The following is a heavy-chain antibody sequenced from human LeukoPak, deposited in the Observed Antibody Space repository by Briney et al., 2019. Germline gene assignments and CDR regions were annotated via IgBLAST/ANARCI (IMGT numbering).Heavy chain of an antibody. J-gene: IGHJ4*02. D-gene: IGHD3-10*01. CDR3: ARHRISGTYKGDFDY. Sequence: SETLSLTCTISGASISSYYWSWIRQPPGKGLEWIGFIYYSGSTNYNPSLQSRVTISVDTSRNQFSLKVSSVTAADTAVYYCARHRISGTYKGDFDYWGQGILVTVSS. CDR2: IYYSGST. CDR1: GASISSYY. V-gene: IGHV4-59*08.